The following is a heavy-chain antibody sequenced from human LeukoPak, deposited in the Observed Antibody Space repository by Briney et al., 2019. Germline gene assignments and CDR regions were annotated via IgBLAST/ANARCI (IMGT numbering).Heavy chain of an antibody. CDR1: GGTFSSYA. J-gene: IGHJ6*02. Sequence: ASVKVSCKASGGTFSSYAISWVRQAPGQGLEWMGRIIPILGIANYAQKLQGRVTMTTDTSTSTAYMELRSLRSDDAAVYYCARDSPNWGYYYYGMDVWGQGTTVTVSS. V-gene: IGHV1-69*04. CDR2: IIPILGIA. CDR3: ARDSPNWGYYYYGMDV. D-gene: IGHD7-27*01.